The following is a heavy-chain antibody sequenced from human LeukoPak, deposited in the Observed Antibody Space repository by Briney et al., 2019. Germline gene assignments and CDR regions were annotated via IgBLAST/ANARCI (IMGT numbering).Heavy chain of an antibody. CDR1: GYTFTGYY. CDR3: ARDVVGATEIDY. D-gene: IGHD1-26*01. V-gene: IGHV1-2*02. J-gene: IGHJ4*02. CDR2: INPNSGGT. Sequence: GASVKVSCKASGYTFTGYYMHWVRQAPGQGLEWMGWINPNSGGTNYAQKLQGRVTMTTDTSTSTAYMELRSLRSDGTAVYYCARDVVGATEIDYWGQGTLVTVSS.